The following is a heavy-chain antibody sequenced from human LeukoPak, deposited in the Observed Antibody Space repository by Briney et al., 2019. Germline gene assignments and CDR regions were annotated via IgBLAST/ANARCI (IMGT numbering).Heavy chain of an antibody. V-gene: IGHV3-48*01. D-gene: IGHD3-10*01. Sequence: PGGSLRLSCAASGFTFSSYSMNWVRQAPGKGLEWVSYISSSSSTIYYADSVKGRFTISRDNAKNSLYLQMNSLRAEDTAVYYCASEALLWFGKYDYWGQGTLVTVSS. CDR3: ASEALLWFGKYDY. J-gene: IGHJ4*02. CDR2: ISSSSSTI. CDR1: GFTFSSYS.